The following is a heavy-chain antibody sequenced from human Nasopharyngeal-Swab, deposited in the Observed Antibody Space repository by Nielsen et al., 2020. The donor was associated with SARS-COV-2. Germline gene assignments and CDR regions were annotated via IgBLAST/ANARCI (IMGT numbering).Heavy chain of an antibody. D-gene: IGHD2-15*01. CDR2: IFATASHI. CDR3: ARDRGWGYSGYGSLDY. J-gene: IGHJ4*02. Sequence: GCQAPGEGLEWVSHIFATASHIYYADSVRGRFTISRDNAKKSLYLQMKSLRPEDTAVYYCARDRGWGYSGYGSLDYWGQGGLVTVSS. V-gene: IGHV3-48*01.